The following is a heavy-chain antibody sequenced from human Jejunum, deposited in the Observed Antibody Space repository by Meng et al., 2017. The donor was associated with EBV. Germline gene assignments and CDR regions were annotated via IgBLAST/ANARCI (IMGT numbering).Heavy chain of an antibody. J-gene: IGHJ5*02. V-gene: IGHV4-4*02. Sequence: QVQLQESGPGLVKPSGTLSRTCAVSGGSINSNDWWSWVRQSPVKGLEWIGDIYHTGSTNYNPSLKSRVTISVDKSKNHFSLKLNSVTAADTAIYYCARVLDCSTTSCYFGIDPWGQGTLVTVSS. CDR3: ARVLDCSTTSCYFGIDP. CDR2: IYHTGST. D-gene: IGHD2-2*01. CDR1: GGSINSNDW.